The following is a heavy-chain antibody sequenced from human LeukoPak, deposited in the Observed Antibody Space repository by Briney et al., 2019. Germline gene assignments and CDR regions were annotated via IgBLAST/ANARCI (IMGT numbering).Heavy chain of an antibody. CDR3: ARGRELLDGMDV. D-gene: IGHD1-26*01. CDR2: ISSSSSYI. CDR1: GFTFSSYS. Sequence: GGSLRLSCAASGFTFSSYSMNWVRQAPGKGLEWVSSISSSSSYIYYADSVKGRFTISRDNAKNSLYLQMNSLRAEDTAVYYCARGRELLDGMDVWGQGTTVTASS. V-gene: IGHV3-21*01. J-gene: IGHJ6*02.